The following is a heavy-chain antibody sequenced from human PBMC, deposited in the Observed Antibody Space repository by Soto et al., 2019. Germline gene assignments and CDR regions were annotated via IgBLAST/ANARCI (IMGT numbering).Heavy chain of an antibody. D-gene: IGHD5-12*01. J-gene: IGHJ4*02. CDR3: ARAELIVAVQAFDS. V-gene: IGHV1-46*01. CDR1: GYRLSNYY. Sequence: QVDLVQSGAEVKKPGASVKMSCKSSGYRLSNYYMHWVRQAPGQGLEWMGIVNPSDGRANYARKFQGRVTMTWDTSKTPLYMEVNSLRSVDTAIYYCARAELIVAVQAFDSWGQGTLVTVSS. CDR2: VNPSDGRA.